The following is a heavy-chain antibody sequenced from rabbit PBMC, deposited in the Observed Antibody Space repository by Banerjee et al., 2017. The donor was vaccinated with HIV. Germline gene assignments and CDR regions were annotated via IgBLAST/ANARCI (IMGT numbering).Heavy chain of an antibody. CDR2: IDAGSSGRT. CDR3: ARHYAGSSYLFNL. V-gene: IGHV1S40*01. CDR1: GFSFSSSYW. J-gene: IGHJ4*01. Sequence: QSLEESGGDLVKPGASLTLTCTASGFSFSSSYWMCWVRQAPGKGLEWIACIDAGSSGRTYYASWAKGRFTISKTSSTTVTLQMTSLTAADTATYFCARHYAGSSYLFNLWGPGSLVTVS. D-gene: IGHD8-1*01.